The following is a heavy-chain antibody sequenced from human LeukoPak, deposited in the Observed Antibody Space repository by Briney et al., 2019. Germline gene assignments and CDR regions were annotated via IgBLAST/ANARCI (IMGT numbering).Heavy chain of an antibody. CDR3: ARHKGIVGASVDY. Sequence: PETLSLTCAVYGGSFSGYYWSWIRQPPGKGLEWIGEINHSGSTNYNPSLKSRVTISVDTSKNQFSLKLSSVTAADTAVYYCARHKGIVGASVDYWGQGTLVTVSS. J-gene: IGHJ4*02. CDR2: INHSGST. D-gene: IGHD1-26*01. CDR1: GGSFSGYY. V-gene: IGHV4-34*01.